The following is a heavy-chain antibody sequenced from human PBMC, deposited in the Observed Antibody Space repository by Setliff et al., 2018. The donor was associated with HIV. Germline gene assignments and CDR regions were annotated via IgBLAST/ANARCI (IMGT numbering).Heavy chain of an antibody. D-gene: IGHD3-16*01. CDR3: AREIRTVYTGGHYFYGIDV. J-gene: IGHJ6*02. CDR1: GFTFSDYD. V-gene: IGHV3-13*01. CDR2: IGTGGDT. Sequence: GGSLRLSCEASGFTFSDYDFHWVRQAAGKGLEWVSAIGTGGDTYYVDSVKGRFTISRENARNSLYLQMKSLRVGDTAVYYCAREIRTVYTGGHYFYGIDVWGQGTAVTVSS.